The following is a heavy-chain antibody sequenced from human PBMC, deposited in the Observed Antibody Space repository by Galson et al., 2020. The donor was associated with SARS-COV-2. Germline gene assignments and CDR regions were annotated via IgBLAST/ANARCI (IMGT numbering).Heavy chain of an antibody. D-gene: IGHD3-22*01. V-gene: IGHV4-34*01. CDR1: GGSFSAYS. CDR3: ARNGHYDSSGYYFDY. J-gene: IGHJ4*02. Sequence: SQASETLSLTCAVYGGSFSAYSWSWIRQPPGKGLEWIGYIHRSGSTSYKPSLKSRLTISVDTSKNQFSLNLSSVTAADTAVYYCARNGHYDSSGYYFDYWGQGTLVTVSS. CDR2: IHRSGST.